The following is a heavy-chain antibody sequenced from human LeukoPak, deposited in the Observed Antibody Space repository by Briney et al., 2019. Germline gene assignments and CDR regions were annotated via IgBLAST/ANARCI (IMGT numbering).Heavy chain of an antibody. CDR2: ISSCSSTI. CDR1: GFNLSCYR. Sequence: GGSLRLSCAASGFNLSCYRMNWVRQAPGAGVEGVSYISSCSSTIYYADSVKGRFTISRDNAKNSLYLQMNSLRAEDTAVYYCARDRSSTTITIFGVVIKNYYMDVWGKGTTVTVSS. D-gene: IGHD3-3*01. CDR3: ARDRSSTTITIFGVVIKNYYMDV. V-gene: IGHV3-48*01. J-gene: IGHJ6*03.